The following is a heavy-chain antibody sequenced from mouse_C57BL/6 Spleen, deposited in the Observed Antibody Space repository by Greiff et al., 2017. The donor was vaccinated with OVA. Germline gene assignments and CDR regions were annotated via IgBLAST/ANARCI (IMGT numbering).Heavy chain of an antibody. CDR2: IAPETGGT. CDR1: GYTFTDYE. V-gene: IGHV1-15*01. CDR3: TATVVATDFDY. Sequence: VQLQQSGAELVRPGASVTLSCKASGYTFTDYEMHWVKQTPVHSLEWIGAIAPETGGTAYNQKFKGKAILTADKSSSTAYMELRSLTSEDSAVYYCTATVVATDFDYWGQGTTLTVSS. J-gene: IGHJ2*01. D-gene: IGHD1-1*01.